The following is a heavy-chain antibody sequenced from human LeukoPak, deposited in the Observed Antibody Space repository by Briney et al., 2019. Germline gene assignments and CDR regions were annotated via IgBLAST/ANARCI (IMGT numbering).Heavy chain of an antibody. J-gene: IGHJ5*02. CDR1: GFTFSSYA. Sequence: GGSLRLSCAASGFTFSSYAMHWVRQAPGKGLEWVAVISYDGSNKYYADSVKGRFTISRDNSKNTLYLQMNSLRAEDTAVYYCARQGSSWYNWFDPWGQGTLVTVSS. CDR2: ISYDGSNK. V-gene: IGHV3-30-3*01. CDR3: ARQGSSWYNWFDP. D-gene: IGHD6-13*01.